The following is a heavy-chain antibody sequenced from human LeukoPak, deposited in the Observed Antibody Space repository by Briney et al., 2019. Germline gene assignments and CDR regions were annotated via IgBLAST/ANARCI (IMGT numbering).Heavy chain of an antibody. D-gene: IGHD2/OR15-2a*01. CDR2: ISAYNGNT. V-gene: IGHV1-18*01. Sequence: ASVKVSCKASGYTFTRYGISWVRQAPGQGLEWMGWISAYNGNTNYAQKLQGRVTMTTDTSTSTAYMELRSLRSDDTAVYYCARDLNEIGNGAFDIWGQGTMVTVSS. CDR3: ARDLNEIGNGAFDI. CDR1: GYTFTRYG. J-gene: IGHJ3*02.